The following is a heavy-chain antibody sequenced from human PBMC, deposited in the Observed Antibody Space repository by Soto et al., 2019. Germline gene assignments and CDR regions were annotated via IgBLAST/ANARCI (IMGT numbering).Heavy chain of an antibody. CDR2: ISGSGGST. CDR1: GFTFSSYA. J-gene: IGHJ4*02. CDR3: AKEAWDIVVVPAACIFDY. Sequence: GGSLRLSCAASGFTFSSYAMSWVRQAPGKGLEWVSAISGSGGSTYYADSVKGRFTISRDNSKNTLYLQMNSLRAEDTAVYYCAKEAWDIVVVPAACIFDYWGQGTLVTVSS. D-gene: IGHD2-2*01. V-gene: IGHV3-23*01.